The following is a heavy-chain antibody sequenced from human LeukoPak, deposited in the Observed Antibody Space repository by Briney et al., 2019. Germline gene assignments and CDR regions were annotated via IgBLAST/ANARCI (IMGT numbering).Heavy chain of an antibody. D-gene: IGHD6-19*01. V-gene: IGHV3-30-3*01. CDR3: ARKARSSGPFDY. J-gene: IGHJ4*02. CDR1: GFTFSSYA. Sequence: GGSLRLSCAASGFTFSSYAMHWVRQAPGKGLEWVAVISYDGSNKYYADSVKGRFTISRDNSKNTLYLQMNSLRAEDTAVYYCARKARSSGPFDYWGQGTLVTVSS. CDR2: ISYDGSNK.